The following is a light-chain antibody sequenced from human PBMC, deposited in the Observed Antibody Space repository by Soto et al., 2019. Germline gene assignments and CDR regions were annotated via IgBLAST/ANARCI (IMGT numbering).Light chain of an antibody. J-gene: IGKJ5*01. CDR3: QQYGTSEII. Sequence: EIVLTQSPXXXXXXXGEXXXLXXRXSQSVSNNYLAWYQQKPGQAPRLLIYGASNRATGIPDRFSGSGSGTDFTLTISRLEPEDFAVFYCQQYGTSEIIFGQGTRLEIK. CDR1: QSVSNNY. CDR2: GAS. V-gene: IGKV3-20*01.